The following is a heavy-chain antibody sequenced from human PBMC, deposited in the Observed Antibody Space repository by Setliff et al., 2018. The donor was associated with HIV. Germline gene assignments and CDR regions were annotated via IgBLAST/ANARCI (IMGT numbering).Heavy chain of an antibody. D-gene: IGHD2-8*01. J-gene: IGHJ4*01. V-gene: IGHV1-8*02. CDR2: MTPLTAST. CDR1: GYTFTSYD. CDR3: ARAPARANGVFDF. Sequence: GASVKVSCKASGYTFTSYDVNWVRQATGQGLEWIGWMTPLTASTGYSRKFQGRVTLTRDLSTGTAYMELNSLISNDTAVYYCARAPARANGVFDFWGQGSLVTVSS.